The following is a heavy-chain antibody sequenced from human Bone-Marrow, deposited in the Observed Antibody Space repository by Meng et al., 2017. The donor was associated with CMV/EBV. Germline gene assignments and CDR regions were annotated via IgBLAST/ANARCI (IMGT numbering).Heavy chain of an antibody. J-gene: IGHJ5*02. D-gene: IGHD2-2*01. CDR2: MNPNSGNT. V-gene: IGHV1-8*03. CDR1: GYTFTSYD. Sequence: ASVKVSCKASGYTFTSYDINWVRQATGQGLEWMGWMNPNSGNTGYAQKFQGRVTITRNTSISTAYMELSRLRSEDTAVYPCARDWPLGVVVPAAIGNWFDPWGQGTRVTVSS. CDR3: ARDWPLGVVVPAAIGNWFDP.